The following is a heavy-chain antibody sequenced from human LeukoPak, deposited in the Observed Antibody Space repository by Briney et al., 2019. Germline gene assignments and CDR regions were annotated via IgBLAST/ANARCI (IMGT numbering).Heavy chain of an antibody. J-gene: IGHJ4*02. V-gene: IGHV3-21*01. CDR2: FDTSSTYT. Sequence: SCKASGFTFSSYSMNWVRQAPGKGLEWVSSFDTSSTYTYYADSMKGRFTISRDSAKNSLHLQMNSLRAEDTAVYYCVRGDYLDYWGQGTLVTVSS. CDR1: GFTFSSYS. CDR3: VRGDYLDY. D-gene: IGHD3-10*01.